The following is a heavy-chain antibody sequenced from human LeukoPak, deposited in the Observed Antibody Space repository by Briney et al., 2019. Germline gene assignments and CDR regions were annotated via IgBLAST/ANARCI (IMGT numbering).Heavy chain of an antibody. V-gene: IGHV4-30-2*01. J-gene: IGHJ6*02. Sequence: SETLSLTCAVSGGSISSGGYSWSWIRQPPGKGLEWIGYIYHSGSTYYNPALKSRVTISVDRSKNQFSLKLSSVTAADTAVYYCARGSYSSGWRYYYYGMDVWGQGTTVTVSS. D-gene: IGHD6-19*01. CDR1: GGSISSGGYS. CDR2: IYHSGST. CDR3: ARGSYSSGWRYYYYGMDV.